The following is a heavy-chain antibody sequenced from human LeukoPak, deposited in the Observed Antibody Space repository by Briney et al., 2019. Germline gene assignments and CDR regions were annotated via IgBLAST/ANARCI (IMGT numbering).Heavy chain of an antibody. CDR2: IFYTGST. D-gene: IGHD3-22*01. Sequence: PGGSLRLSCSASGFTFSSYAMHWVRQAPGKGLEWLGNIFYTGSTKYNPSLKSRVTISVDTSKNQFSLKLSSVTAADTAMYYCARSAHYYYDSASFGVAFDVWGQWTMVTVSS. J-gene: IGHJ3*01. V-gene: IGHV4-59*01. CDR1: GFTFSSYA. CDR3: ARSAHYYYDSASFGVAFDV.